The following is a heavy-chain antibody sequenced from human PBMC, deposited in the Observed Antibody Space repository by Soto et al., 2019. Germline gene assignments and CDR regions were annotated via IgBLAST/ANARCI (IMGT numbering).Heavy chain of an antibody. CDR3: ARDLSGFECYPSPCYYFDY. J-gene: IGHJ4*02. D-gene: IGHD2-21*01. CDR1: GYTFTSYY. Sequence: ASVKVSCKASGYTFTSYYMHWVRQAPGQGLEWMGIINPSGGSTSYAQKFQGRVTMTRDTSTSTVYMELSSPRSEDTAVYYCARDLSGFECYPSPCYYFDYWGQGTLVTVSS. CDR2: INPSGGST. V-gene: IGHV1-46*03.